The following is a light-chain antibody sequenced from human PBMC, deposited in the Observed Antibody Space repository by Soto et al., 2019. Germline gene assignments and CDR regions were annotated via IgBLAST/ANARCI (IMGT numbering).Light chain of an antibody. J-gene: IGKJ2*03. V-gene: IGKV1-39*01. CDR1: HIISTY. Sequence: DVQLTQSPSPLSASFGDRVTIPCGTSHIISTYLNWYQQKPGKAPNLLIYGASSLQSGVPSRFSGSGSGTDFTLTISSLQPEDFATYYCQQSFSSPYSFGQGTKLEIK. CDR3: QQSFSSPYS. CDR2: GAS.